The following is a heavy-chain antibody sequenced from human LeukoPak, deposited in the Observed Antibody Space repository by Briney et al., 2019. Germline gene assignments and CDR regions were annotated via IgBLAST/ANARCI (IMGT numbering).Heavy chain of an antibody. V-gene: IGHV3-21*01. CDR2: ISSSSSYI. CDR3: ARGATIFGVVTYDY. CDR1: GFTFSSYS. J-gene: IGHJ4*02. Sequence: GSLRLSCAASGFTFSSYSMNWVRQAPGKGLEWVSSISSSSSYIYYADSVKGRFTISRDNAKNSLYLQMNSLRAEDTAVYYCARGATIFGVVTYDYWGQGTLVTVSS. D-gene: IGHD3-3*01.